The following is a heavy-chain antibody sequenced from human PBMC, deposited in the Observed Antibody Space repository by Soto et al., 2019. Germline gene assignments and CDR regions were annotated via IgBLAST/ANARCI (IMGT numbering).Heavy chain of an antibody. CDR3: ARTNYHYVWGSYRFDY. CDR1: GGSINSGDYY. J-gene: IGHJ4*02. V-gene: IGHV4-30-4*01. D-gene: IGHD3-16*02. Sequence: PSETLSLTCTVSGGSINSGDYYWSWIRQPPGKGLEWIGYISYSGTTYYKPSLRSRITISLDTSKNQFSLRLASVTAADTAVYYCARTNYHYVWGSYRFDYWGQGTLVTVSS. CDR2: ISYSGTT.